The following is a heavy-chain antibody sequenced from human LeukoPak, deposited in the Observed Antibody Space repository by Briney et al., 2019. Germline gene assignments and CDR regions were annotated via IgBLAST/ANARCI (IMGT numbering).Heavy chain of an antibody. V-gene: IGHV1-18*01. CDR2: ISAYNGNT. Sequence: ASVKVSCKASGYTFTSYGISWVRQAPGQGLEWMGWISAYNGNTNYAQKLQGRVTMTTDTSTSTAYMELRSLRSDDTAVYYCARDMQGIAVAGTDYWGQGTLVTVSS. CDR1: GYTFTSYG. J-gene: IGHJ4*02. D-gene: IGHD6-19*01. CDR3: ARDMQGIAVAGTDY.